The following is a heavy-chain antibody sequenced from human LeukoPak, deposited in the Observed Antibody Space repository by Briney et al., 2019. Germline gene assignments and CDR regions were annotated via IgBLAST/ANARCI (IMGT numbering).Heavy chain of an antibody. CDR2: ISSKSSYI. Sequence: GGSLTLSCAASGFTFSSFGMNWVRQAPGKGLEWVSSISSKSSYIYYADSVKGRFTISRDNAKNSLYLQMNSLRAEDTAVYYCARAESTVTTSGYFDYWGQGTLVTVSS. D-gene: IGHD4-17*01. J-gene: IGHJ4*02. CDR3: ARAESTVTTSGYFDY. CDR1: GFTFSSFG. V-gene: IGHV3-21*01.